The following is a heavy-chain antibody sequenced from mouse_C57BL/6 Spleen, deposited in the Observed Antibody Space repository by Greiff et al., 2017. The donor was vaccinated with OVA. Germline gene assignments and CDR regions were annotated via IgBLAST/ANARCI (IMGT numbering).Heavy chain of an antibody. J-gene: IGHJ4*01. CDR1: GYAFSSYW. CDR2: IYPGDGDT. V-gene: IGHV1-80*01. D-gene: IGHD2-1*01. Sequence: QVQLKESGAELVKPGASVKISCKASGYAFSSYWMNWVKQRPGKGLEWIGQIYPGDGDTNYNGKFKGKATLTADKSSSTAYMQLSSLTSEDSAVYFCARLFGNYVNYAMDYWGQGTSVTVSS. CDR3: ARLFGNYVNYAMDY.